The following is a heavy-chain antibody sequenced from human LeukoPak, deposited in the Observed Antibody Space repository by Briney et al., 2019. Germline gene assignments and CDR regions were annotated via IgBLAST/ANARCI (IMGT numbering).Heavy chain of an antibody. Sequence: PSETLSLTCTVSGGSMSPYHWGWIRQPPGKGLEWTGYIYYSGSTNYNPSLKSRVTMSVDTSKNQFSLKLSSVTAADTAVYYCARGTTVTQFDYWGQGTLVTVSS. CDR2: IYYSGST. V-gene: IGHV4-59*12. J-gene: IGHJ4*02. CDR1: GGSMSPYH. D-gene: IGHD4-17*01. CDR3: ARGTTVTQFDY.